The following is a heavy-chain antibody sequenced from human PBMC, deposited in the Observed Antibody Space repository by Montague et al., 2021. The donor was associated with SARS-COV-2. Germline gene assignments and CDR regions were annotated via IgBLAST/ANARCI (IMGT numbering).Heavy chain of an antibody. CDR3: AGTSTYSSGWGINYYYYGMDV. D-gene: IGHD6-19*01. CDR1: GGSISSYY. Sequence: SETLSLTCTVSGGSISSYYWSWIRQPPGKGPEWIGYIYYSGSTNXNPSLKSRVTISVDTSKNQFSLKLSSVTAADTAVYYCAGTSTYSSGWGINYYYYGMDVWGQGTTVTVSS. CDR2: IYYSGST. J-gene: IGHJ6*02. V-gene: IGHV4-59*01.